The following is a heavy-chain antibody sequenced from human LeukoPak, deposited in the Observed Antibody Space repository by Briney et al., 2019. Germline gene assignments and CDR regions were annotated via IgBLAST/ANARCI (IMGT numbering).Heavy chain of an antibody. CDR3: ATGQWLRPKHYYYGMDV. V-gene: IGHV1-24*01. D-gene: IGHD5-18*01. J-gene: IGHJ6*02. CDR1: GYTLTELS. CDR2: FDPEDGET. Sequence: ASVKVSCKVSGYTLTELSMHWVRQAPGKGLEWMGGFDPEDGETIYAQKFQGRVTMTEDTSTDTAYMELSSLRSEDTAVYYCATGQWLRPKHYYYGMDVWGQGTTVTVSS.